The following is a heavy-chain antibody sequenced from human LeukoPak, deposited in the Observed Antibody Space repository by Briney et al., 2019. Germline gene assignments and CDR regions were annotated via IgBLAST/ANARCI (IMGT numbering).Heavy chain of an antibody. CDR2: INPNSGDT. J-gene: IGHJ4*02. V-gene: IGHV1-2*02. D-gene: IGHD3-16*01. CDR1: GYTFTDYY. CDR3: ARDTVMLRFDY. Sequence: ASVTVSCKASGYTFTDYYMHWVRQAPGQGLEWMGWINPNSGDTNYPQKFQGRVTITRDTSINTAYMELSSLRPDDTAVYYCARDTVMLRFDYWGQGTLVTVSS.